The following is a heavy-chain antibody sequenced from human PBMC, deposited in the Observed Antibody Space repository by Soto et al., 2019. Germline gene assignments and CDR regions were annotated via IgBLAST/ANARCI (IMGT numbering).Heavy chain of an antibody. Sequence: GGSLRLSXAASGFTFSSYAMHWVRQAPGKGLEWVAVISYDGSNKYYADSVKGRFTISRDNSKNTLYLQMNSLRAEDTAVYYCARGYYYDSSGYSLDYWGQGTLVTVSS. J-gene: IGHJ4*02. CDR2: ISYDGSNK. CDR3: ARGYYYDSSGYSLDY. D-gene: IGHD3-22*01. CDR1: GFTFSSYA. V-gene: IGHV3-30-3*01.